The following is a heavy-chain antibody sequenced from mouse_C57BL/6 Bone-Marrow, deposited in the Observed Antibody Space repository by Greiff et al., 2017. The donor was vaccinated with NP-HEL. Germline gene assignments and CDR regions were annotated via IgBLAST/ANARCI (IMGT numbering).Heavy chain of an antibody. CDR1: GFTFSSYA. Sequence: EVKLVESGGGLVKPGGSLKLSCAASGFTFSSYAMSWVRQTPEKRLEWVATISDGGSYTYYPDNVKGRFTISRDNAKNNLYLQMSHLKSEDTAMYYCARLGDGYYVSAMDYWGQGTSVTVSS. CDR3: ARLGDGYYVSAMDY. CDR2: ISDGGSYT. J-gene: IGHJ4*01. D-gene: IGHD2-3*01. V-gene: IGHV5-4*03.